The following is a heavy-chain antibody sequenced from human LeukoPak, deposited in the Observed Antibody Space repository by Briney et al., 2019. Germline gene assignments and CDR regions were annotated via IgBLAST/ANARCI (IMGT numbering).Heavy chain of an antibody. CDR3: ARGVVIAPQTFDY. D-gene: IGHD2-21*01. J-gene: IGHJ4*02. Sequence: SETLSLTCAVYGGSFSGYYWSWIRQPPGKGLEWIGYIYYSGSTNYNPSLKSRVTISVDTSKNQFSLKLSSVTAADTAVYYCARGVVIAPQTFDYWGQGTLVTASS. CDR2: IYYSGST. V-gene: IGHV4-59*01. CDR1: GGSFSGYY.